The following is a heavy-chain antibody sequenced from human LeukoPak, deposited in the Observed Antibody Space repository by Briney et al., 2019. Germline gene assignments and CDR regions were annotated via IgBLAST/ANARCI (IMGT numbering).Heavy chain of an antibody. CDR3: ARVAASYYYDSSGYYPSVFFDY. J-gene: IGHJ4*02. CDR1: GGSISSYY. Sequence: KPSETLSLTCTVSGGSISSYYWSWIRQPPGKGLEWIGYIYYSGSTNYNPSLKSRVTISVDTSKNQFSLKLSSVTAADTAVYYCARVAASYYYDSSGYYPSVFFDYWGQGTPVTVSS. D-gene: IGHD3-22*01. V-gene: IGHV4-59*01. CDR2: IYYSGST.